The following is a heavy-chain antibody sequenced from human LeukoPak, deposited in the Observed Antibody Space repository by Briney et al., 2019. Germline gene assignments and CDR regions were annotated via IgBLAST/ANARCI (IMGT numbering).Heavy chain of an antibody. V-gene: IGHV1-24*01. Sequence: ASVKVSCKVSGHTLTELSIHWVRQAPGKGLEWMGGFDLEDDETIYAQNFKGRVTMTEDTFTDTAYMDLGSLRSEDTAVYYCATDITEDAFDIWGQGTMVIVSS. CDR1: GHTLTELS. J-gene: IGHJ3*02. CDR3: ATDITEDAFDI. CDR2: FDLEDDET. D-gene: IGHD3-10*01.